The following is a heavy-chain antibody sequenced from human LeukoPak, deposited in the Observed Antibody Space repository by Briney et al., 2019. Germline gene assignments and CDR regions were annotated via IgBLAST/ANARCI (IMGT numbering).Heavy chain of an antibody. D-gene: IGHD2-2*01. CDR3: ARRLTQYDCFDP. CDR1: GDSVSSNSVT. Sequence: SQTLSLACAISGDSVSSNSVTWNWIRQSPTRGLEWLGRTYYRSTWYNGYAVSVRGRITVNPDTSKNQFSLHLNSVTPEDTAVYYCARRLTQYDCFDPWGQGILVTVSS. J-gene: IGHJ5*02. CDR2: TYYRSTWYN. V-gene: IGHV6-1*01.